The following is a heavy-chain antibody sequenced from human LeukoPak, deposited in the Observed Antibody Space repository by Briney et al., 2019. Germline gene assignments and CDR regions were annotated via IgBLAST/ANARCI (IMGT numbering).Heavy chain of an antibody. D-gene: IGHD1-14*01. CDR3: ARNNGGRADAFDL. CDR1: GFTFSSYG. V-gene: IGHV3-33*01. J-gene: IGHJ3*01. CDR2: IWYDGSNK. Sequence: PGGSLRLSCAASGFTFSSYGMHRVRQAPGKGLEWVAVIWYDGSNKDYRPSVKGRFTISRDNSKNTVYLQMNSLRAEDTAVYYCARNNGGRADAFDLWGQGTMVTVSS.